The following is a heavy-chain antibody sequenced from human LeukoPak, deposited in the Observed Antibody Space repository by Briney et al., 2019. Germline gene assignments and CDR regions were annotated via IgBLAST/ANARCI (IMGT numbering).Heavy chain of an antibody. CDR3: VRPLFSGSSGWYYFDS. D-gene: IGHD6-19*01. CDR1: GFTFSDYS. CDR2: IGPISSYI. V-gene: IGHV3-21*01. J-gene: IGHJ4*02. Sequence: PGGSLRLSCAASGFTFSDYSMSWVRQAPGKGLEWISSIGPISSYIYYADSVKGRFTISRDNAKTSLYLQMNSLRADDTAVYYCVRPLFSGSSGWYYFDSWGQGTLVTVSS.